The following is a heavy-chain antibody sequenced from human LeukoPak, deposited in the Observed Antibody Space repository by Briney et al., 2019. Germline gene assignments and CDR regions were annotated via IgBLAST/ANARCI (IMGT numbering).Heavy chain of an antibody. CDR3: ARHGSGSKYFDPLDF. CDR2: IWRDGSNK. Sequence: GGSLRLSCAAPGFSFNEYAMHWVRQAPGKGLEWVAVIWRDGSNKYYADSVKGRSTVPRDNPKNTLNLQMDSLRVEDTAVYYCARHGSGSKYFDPLDFWGQGTLVTVSS. CDR1: GFSFNEYA. V-gene: IGHV3-33*01. J-gene: IGHJ4*02. D-gene: IGHD1-26*01.